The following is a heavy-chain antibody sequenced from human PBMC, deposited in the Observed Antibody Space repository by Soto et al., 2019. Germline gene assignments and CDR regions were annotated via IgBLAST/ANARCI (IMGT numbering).Heavy chain of an antibody. J-gene: IGHJ5*02. V-gene: IGHV3-23*01. Sequence: PGGSLRLSCAASGFTFSSYAMSRVRQAPGKGLEWVSAISGSGGSTYYADSVKGRFTISRDNSKNTLYLQMNSLRAEDTAVYYCTSPSSPGGFAPWGEEPRVTVPWG. CDR3: TSPSSPGGFAPWGEEPRVTVP. CDR1: GFTFSSYA. CDR2: ISGSGGST. D-gene: IGHD3-10*01.